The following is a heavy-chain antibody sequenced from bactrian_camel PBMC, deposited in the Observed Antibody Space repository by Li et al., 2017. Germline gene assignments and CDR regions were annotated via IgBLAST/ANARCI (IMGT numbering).Heavy chain of an antibody. CDR3: AAGVGYFLGSNY. CDR2: IDSLGNP. V-gene: IGHV3S9*01. J-gene: IGHJ4*01. Sequence: HVQLVESGGGSVQSGGSLRLSCAAYGYDLSRYCVGWFRQVPGKEREAVGAIDSLGNPTYAGSVNGRFTVSRDSAKNTVYLQMTSLKPEGTAMYYCAAGVGYFLGSNYWGQGTQVTVS. D-gene: IGHD3*01. CDR1: GYDLSRYC.